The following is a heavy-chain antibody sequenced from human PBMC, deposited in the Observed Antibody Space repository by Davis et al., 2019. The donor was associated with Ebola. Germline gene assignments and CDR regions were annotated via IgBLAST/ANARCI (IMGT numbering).Heavy chain of an antibody. CDR1: GGSFSGYY. V-gene: IGHV4-34*01. CDR2: INHSGST. Sequence: SETLSLTCAVYGGSFSGYYWSWIRQPPGKGLEWIGEINHSGSTYYNPSLKSRVTISVDKSKNQFSLKLSSVTAADTAVYYCARENSSSWYGYYGMDVWGQGTTVTVSS. CDR3: ARENSSSWYGYYGMDV. D-gene: IGHD6-13*01. J-gene: IGHJ6*02.